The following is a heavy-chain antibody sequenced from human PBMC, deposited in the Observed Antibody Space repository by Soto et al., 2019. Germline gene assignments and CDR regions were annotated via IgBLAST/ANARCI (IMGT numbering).Heavy chain of an antibody. D-gene: IGHD7-27*01. CDR3: AKDWGTTGDRLLKGFLDV. V-gene: IGHV3-33*06. J-gene: IGHJ2*01. Sequence: QVQLVESGGGVAQPGRSLRFSCTASGFSFSQTAIHWVRQTPDKGLEWVAIIWYDGSEQYYADSVKGRFTISRDNSKNTVYLQMNSLRVDDTSVYYCAKDWGTTGDRLLKGFLDVWGRGTQVTVSS. CDR2: IWYDGSEQ. CDR1: GFSFSQTA.